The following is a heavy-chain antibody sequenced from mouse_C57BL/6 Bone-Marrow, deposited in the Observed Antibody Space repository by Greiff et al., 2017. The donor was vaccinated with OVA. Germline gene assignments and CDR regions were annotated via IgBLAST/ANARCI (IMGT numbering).Heavy chain of an antibody. V-gene: IGHV1-81*01. J-gene: IGHJ2*01. CDR3: ARGGSGYVPFDY. CDR1: GYTFTSYG. Sequence: VKLMESGAELARPGASVKLSCKASGYTFTSYGISWVKQRTGQGLEWIGEIYPRSGNTYYNEKFKGKATLTADKASSTAYMELRSLTSEDSAVYFCARGGSGYVPFDYWGQGTTLTVSS. CDR2: IYPRSGNT. D-gene: IGHD3-2*02.